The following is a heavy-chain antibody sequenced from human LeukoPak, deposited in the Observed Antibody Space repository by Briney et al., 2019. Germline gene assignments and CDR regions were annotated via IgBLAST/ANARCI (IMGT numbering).Heavy chain of an antibody. CDR1: GFSFSTNS. J-gene: IGHJ4*02. CDR2: ISSNSATT. CDR3: ARDTRSLIDY. D-gene: IGHD1-26*01. V-gene: IGHV3-48*01. Sequence: GESLRLSCAASGFSFSTNSMNWVRQVPGKGLEWISYISSNSATTYYADSVKGRFTISRDNAKNSLYLHMNSLRADDTAVYYCARDTRSLIDYWGQGTLVTVSS.